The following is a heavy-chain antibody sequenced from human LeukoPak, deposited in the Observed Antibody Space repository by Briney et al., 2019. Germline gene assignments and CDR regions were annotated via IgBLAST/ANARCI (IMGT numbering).Heavy chain of an antibody. CDR1: GFTFSTYA. D-gene: IGHD5/OR15-5a*01. CDR3: AKDWKPDGLYDLDY. Sequence: GGSLRLSRAASGFTFSTYAMNLVRQAPGKGLEWVSGIYGSGGTGYYADSVKGRFTISRDNSKNTLYLQMNSLRAEDTAVYYCAKDWKPDGLYDLDYWGQGTLVTVSS. J-gene: IGHJ4*02. V-gene: IGHV3-23*01. CDR2: IYGSGGTG.